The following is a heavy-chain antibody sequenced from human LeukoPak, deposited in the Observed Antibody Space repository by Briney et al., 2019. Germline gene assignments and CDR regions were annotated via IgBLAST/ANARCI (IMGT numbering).Heavy chain of an antibody. CDR2: INHSGST. Sequence: SETLSLTCAVYGGSFSGYYWSWIRQPPGKGLEWIGEINHSGSTNCHPSHKSRVIISIDTSKNQFSLNLTSVTAADTAVYYRARRGRGLRYYFDSSGYYLFDSWGQGALVTVSS. D-gene: IGHD3-22*01. V-gene: IGHV4-34*01. CDR1: GGSFSGYY. J-gene: IGHJ4*02. CDR3: ARRGRGLRYYFDSSGYYLFDS.